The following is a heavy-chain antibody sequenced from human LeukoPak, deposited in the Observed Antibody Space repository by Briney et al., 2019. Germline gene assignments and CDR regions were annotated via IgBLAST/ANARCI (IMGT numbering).Heavy chain of an antibody. V-gene: IGHV3-7*01. CDR3: ARDRNTDFWSGYYTNYCDY. J-gene: IGHJ4*02. D-gene: IGHD3-3*01. CDR2: IKKDGSEK. Sequence: GGSLRLSCAASGFTFSSYWMSWVRQAPGKGLEWVANIKKDGSEKYYVDSVKGRFTISRDNAKNSLYLQMNSLRAEDTAVYYCARDRNTDFWSGYYTNYCDYWGQGTLVTVSS. CDR1: GFTFSSYW.